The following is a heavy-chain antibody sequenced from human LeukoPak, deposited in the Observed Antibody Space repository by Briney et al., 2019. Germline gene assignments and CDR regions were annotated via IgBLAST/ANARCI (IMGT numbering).Heavy chain of an antibody. J-gene: IGHJ4*02. CDR3: ARDDRSSGYNY. CDR2: ISSSGSTI. CDR1: GFTFSSYE. V-gene: IGHV3-48*03. D-gene: IGHD3-22*01. Sequence: PGGSLRLSCAASGFTFSSYEMNWVRQAPGKGLEWVSYISSSGSTIYYADSVKGRFTISRDNAKNSLYLQMNSLRAEDTAVYYCARDDRSSGYNYWGQGTLVTVSS.